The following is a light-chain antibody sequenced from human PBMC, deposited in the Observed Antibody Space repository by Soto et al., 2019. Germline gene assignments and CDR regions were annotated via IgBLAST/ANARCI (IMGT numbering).Light chain of an antibody. CDR3: QQRSDWPPIT. V-gene: IGKV3D-20*02. CDR1: QTVSNNY. J-gene: IGKJ5*01. CDR2: GTS. Sequence: ENVFTQSPSSLSFSLGDRATLACRASQTVSNNYLAWYQQKPGQAPRLLIYGTSNRATGIPDRFSGSGSGTDFTLTISSLQPEDFAVYFCQQRSDWPPITFGQGTRLEIK.